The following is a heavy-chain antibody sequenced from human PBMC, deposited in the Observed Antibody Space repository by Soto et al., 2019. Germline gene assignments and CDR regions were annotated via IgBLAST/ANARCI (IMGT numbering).Heavy chain of an antibody. CDR2: MNPNSGNT. J-gene: IGHJ6*02. CDR3: AFSSRGSGWYSYYYYYGMDV. CDR1: GYTFTSYD. Sequence: GASVKVSCKASGYTFTSYDINWVRQATGQGLEWMGWMNPNSGNTGYAQKFQGRVTMTRNTSISTAYMELSSLRSEDTAVYYCAFSSRGSGWYSYYYYYGMDVWGQGTTVTVSS. V-gene: IGHV1-8*01. D-gene: IGHD6-19*01.